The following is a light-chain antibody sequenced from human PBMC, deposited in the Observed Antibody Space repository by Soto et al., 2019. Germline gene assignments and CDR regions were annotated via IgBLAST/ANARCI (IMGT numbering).Light chain of an antibody. Sequence: DIQMTQSPSTLSASVGDRVTITCRARQSISSWLAWYQQKPGKAPTLLIYKASSLESGVPSRFSGSGSGTEFTLTISSLQPDDFATYYCQQYNSYSPYTFGQGTKLEIK. CDR1: QSISSW. J-gene: IGKJ2*01. CDR3: QQYNSYSPYT. V-gene: IGKV1-5*03. CDR2: KAS.